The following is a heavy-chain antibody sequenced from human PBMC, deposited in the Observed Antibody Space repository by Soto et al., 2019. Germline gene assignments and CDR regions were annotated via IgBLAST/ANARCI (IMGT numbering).Heavy chain of an antibody. D-gene: IGHD6-19*01. CDR1: GFSLNTRGVG. CDR3: AHIIPWLAVGVGGMDV. V-gene: IGHV2-5*02. Sequence: QITLKESGPTLVKPTQTLTLTCTFSGFSLNTRGVGVGWIRQPPGKALEWLALIYWDDDKRYSPSLKTRLTITTXPXGXXVVFTMTNMHPVATPTYYCAHIIPWLAVGVGGMDVWRRATTVTVPS. J-gene: IGHJ6*02. CDR2: IYWDDDK.